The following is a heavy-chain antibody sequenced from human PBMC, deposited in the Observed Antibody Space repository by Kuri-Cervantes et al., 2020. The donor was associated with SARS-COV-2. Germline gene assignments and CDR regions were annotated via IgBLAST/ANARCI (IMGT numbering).Heavy chain of an antibody. Sequence: SVNGSCKVSVYTLTELSMHWVRQAPGQGLEWMGGIIPFFGTPNYAQKFEGRVTITADESTSTAYMELSSLRFEDTAVYFCARDVGYGGTSELDITYFDYWGQGTLVTVSS. V-gene: IGHV1-69*13. D-gene: IGHD4-23*01. CDR2: IIPFFGTP. CDR1: VYTLTELS. CDR3: ARDVGYGGTSELDITYFDY. J-gene: IGHJ4*02.